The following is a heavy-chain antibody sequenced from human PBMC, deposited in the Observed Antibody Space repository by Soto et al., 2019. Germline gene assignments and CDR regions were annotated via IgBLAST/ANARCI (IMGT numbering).Heavy chain of an antibody. J-gene: IGHJ4*02. CDR1: GGSISSGGYS. CDR3: ARVYYYDSSGYYHYYFDY. Sequence: SETLSLTCGVSGGSISSGGYSWGWIRQPPGKGLEWIGYIYHSGSTYYNPSLESRVTISVDRSKNQFSLKLSSVTAADTAVYYCARVYYYDSSGYYHYYFDYWGQGTLVTVSS. CDR2: IYHSGST. D-gene: IGHD3-22*01. V-gene: IGHV4-30-2*01.